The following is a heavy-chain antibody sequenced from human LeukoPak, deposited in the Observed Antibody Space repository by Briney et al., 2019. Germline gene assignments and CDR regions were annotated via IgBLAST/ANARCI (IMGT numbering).Heavy chain of an antibody. CDR2: IIPIFGTA. D-gene: IGHD5-18*01. Sequence: SVKVSCKASGGTFSSYAISWVRQAPGQGLEWMGGIIPIFGTANYVQKFQGRVTITADESTSTAYMELSSLRSEDTAVYYCARGAGAVVDTAMVFDYWGQGTLVTVSS. CDR1: GGTFSSYA. V-gene: IGHV1-69*01. J-gene: IGHJ4*02. CDR3: ARGAGAVVDTAMVFDY.